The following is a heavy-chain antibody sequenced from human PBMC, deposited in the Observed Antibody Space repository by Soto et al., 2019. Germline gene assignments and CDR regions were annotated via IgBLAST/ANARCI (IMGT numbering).Heavy chain of an antibody. J-gene: IGHJ6*02. Sequence: GASVKVSCKASGYTFTSYGSSWVRQAPGQGLEWMGWISAYNGNTNYAQKLQGRVTMTTDTSTSTAYMELRSLRSDDTAVYYCARDLPEYYYDSSGYPIAPYYGMDVWGQGTTVTVSS. V-gene: IGHV1-18*01. CDR2: ISAYNGNT. D-gene: IGHD3-22*01. CDR3: ARDLPEYYYDSSGYPIAPYYGMDV. CDR1: GYTFTSYG.